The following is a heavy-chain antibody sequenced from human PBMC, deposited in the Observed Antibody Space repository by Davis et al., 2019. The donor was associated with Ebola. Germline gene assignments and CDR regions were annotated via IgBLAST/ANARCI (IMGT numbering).Heavy chain of an antibody. D-gene: IGHD4-11*01. V-gene: IGHV3-11*01. Sequence: GESLKISCAASGFTFSDYYMSWIRQAPGKGLEWVSYISSSGSTIYYADSVKGRFTISRDNAKNSLYLQMNSLRAEDTAVYYCAGDGEVMTTGLLVYYYGMDVWGKGTTVTVSS. J-gene: IGHJ6*04. CDR3: AGDGEVMTTGLLVYYYGMDV. CDR1: GFTFSDYY. CDR2: ISSSGSTI.